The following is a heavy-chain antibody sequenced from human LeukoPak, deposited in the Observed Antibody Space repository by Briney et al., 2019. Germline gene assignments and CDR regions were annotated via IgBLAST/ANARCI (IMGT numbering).Heavy chain of an antibody. CDR3: ARGVAMATDTQPLGY. D-gene: IGHD5-24*01. J-gene: IGHJ4*02. CDR2: IIPIFGTA. V-gene: IGHV1-69*05. Sequence: EASVKVSCKASGGTFSSYAISWVRQAPGQGLEWMGGIIPIFGTANYAQKFQGRVTITTDEPTSTAYMELSSLRSEDTAVYYCARGVAMATDTQPLGYWGQGTLVTVSS. CDR1: GGTFSSYA.